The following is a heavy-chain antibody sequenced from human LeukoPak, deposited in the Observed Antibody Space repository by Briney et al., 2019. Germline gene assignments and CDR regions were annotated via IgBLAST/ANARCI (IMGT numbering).Heavy chain of an antibody. Sequence: PGGPLRLSCAASGFTFSSYAMSWVRQAPGKGLEWVSAISGSGGTTYYADSVKGRFTISRDNSKNTLYLQMNSLRAEDTAVYYCAKLGGNTGEHYYFDYWGQGTLVTVSS. CDR1: GFTFSSYA. V-gene: IGHV3-23*01. CDR2: ISGSGGTT. D-gene: IGHD4-23*01. CDR3: AKLGGNTGEHYYFDY. J-gene: IGHJ4*02.